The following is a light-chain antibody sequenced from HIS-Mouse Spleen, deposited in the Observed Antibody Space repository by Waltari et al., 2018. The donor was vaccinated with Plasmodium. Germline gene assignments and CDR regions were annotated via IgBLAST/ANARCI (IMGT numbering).Light chain of an antibody. Sequence: SYELTQPPSVSVSPGQTARITCSGDALPKKYAYWYQQKSGQAPVLVIYEDSKRPYGRPERFSGSRSGTMATLTISGAQVEDEADYYCYSTDSSGNHRVFGGGTKLTVL. CDR1: ALPKKY. CDR3: YSTDSSGNHRV. V-gene: IGLV3-10*01. CDR2: EDS. J-gene: IGLJ3*02.